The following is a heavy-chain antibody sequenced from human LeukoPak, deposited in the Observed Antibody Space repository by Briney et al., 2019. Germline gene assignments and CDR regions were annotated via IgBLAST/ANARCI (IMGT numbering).Heavy chain of an antibody. CDR1: GFTFSTYF. V-gene: IGHV3-21*01. Sequence: GGSLRQTHAASGFTFSTYFMNWVRQAPGRGLEWVSSISTTSTYIYYADSVKGRFTISRDNAKNSLSLQMNGLRAEDTAVYYCARDESPRYYDNSNYYPYAFDIWGRGTMVTVSS. CDR3: ARDESPRYYDNSNYYPYAFDI. CDR2: ISTTSTYI. J-gene: IGHJ3*02. D-gene: IGHD3-22*01.